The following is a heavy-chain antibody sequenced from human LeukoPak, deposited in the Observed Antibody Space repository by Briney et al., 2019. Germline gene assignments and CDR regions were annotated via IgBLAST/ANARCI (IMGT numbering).Heavy chain of an antibody. D-gene: IGHD3-3*01. CDR3: TRYDSSRFDP. Sequence: GGSLRLSCAASGFTVSSNYMSWVRQAPGKGLEWVSVIYSGGSTYHADSVKGRFTISRDNARNTMDLQMNSLRVEDTAVYHCTRYDSSRFDPWGQGTLVIVSS. CDR1: GFTVSSNY. CDR2: IYSGGST. V-gene: IGHV3-66*02. J-gene: IGHJ5*02.